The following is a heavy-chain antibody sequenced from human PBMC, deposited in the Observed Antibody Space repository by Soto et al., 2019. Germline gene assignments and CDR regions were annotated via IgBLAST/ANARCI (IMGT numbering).Heavy chain of an antibody. D-gene: IGHD5-18*01. CDR1: GGSISSGGYY. CDR2: IYYSGST. Sequence: PSETLSLTCTVSGGSISSGGYYWSWIRQHPGKGLEWIGYIYYSGSTYYNPSLKSRVTISVDTSKNQFSLKLSSVTAADTAVYYCARMDKAMVYGMDVWGQGTTVTVSS. J-gene: IGHJ6*01. CDR3: ARMDKAMVYGMDV. V-gene: IGHV4-31*03.